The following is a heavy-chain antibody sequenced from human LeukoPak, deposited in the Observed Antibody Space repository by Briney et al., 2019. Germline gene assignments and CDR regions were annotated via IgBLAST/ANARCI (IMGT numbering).Heavy chain of an antibody. V-gene: IGHV3-21*01. CDR1: GFTFSSYS. Sequence: GGSLRLSCAASGFTFSSYSMNWVRQAPGKGLEWVSSISSSSSHIYYADSVKGRFTISRDNAKNSLYLQMNSLRAEDTAVYYCARDDLGYCSGGSCLSLYYFDYWGQGTLVTVSS. CDR2: ISSSSSHI. CDR3: ARDDLGYCSGGSCLSLYYFDY. J-gene: IGHJ4*02. D-gene: IGHD2-15*01.